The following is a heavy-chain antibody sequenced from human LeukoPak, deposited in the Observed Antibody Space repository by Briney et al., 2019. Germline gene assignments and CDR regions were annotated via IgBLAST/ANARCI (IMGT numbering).Heavy chain of an antibody. D-gene: IGHD2-2*01. CDR2: INHSGST. CDR3: ARSAWYCSSTSCYLDY. Sequence: SETLSLTCAVYGGSFSGYYWSSIRQPPGKGLEWIGEINHSGSTNYNPSLKSRVTISVDTSKNQFSLKLSSMTAADTAVYYCARSAWYCSSTSCYLDYWGQGTLVTVSS. CDR1: GGSFSGYY. J-gene: IGHJ4*02. V-gene: IGHV4-34*01.